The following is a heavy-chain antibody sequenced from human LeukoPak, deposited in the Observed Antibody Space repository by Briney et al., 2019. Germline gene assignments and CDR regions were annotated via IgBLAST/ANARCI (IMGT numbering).Heavy chain of an antibody. CDR2: ISYDATYK. D-gene: IGHD3-10*01. V-gene: IGHV3-30*18. CDR3: AKDYYDSGNPSPFDF. CDR1: GFTFSTYG. Sequence: PGGSLRLSCTASGFTFSTYGIHWVRQAPGKGLEWVAVISYDATYKYYADSVKGRFIISRDNSKNTLHLQMNSLRTEDTAIYYCAKDYYDSGNPSPFDFWGQGTLVTVSS. J-gene: IGHJ4*02.